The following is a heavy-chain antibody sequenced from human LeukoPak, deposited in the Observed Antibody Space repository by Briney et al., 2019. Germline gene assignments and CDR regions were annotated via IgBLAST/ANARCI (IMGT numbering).Heavy chain of an antibody. CDR3: ARERLLWFGELEGSFDI. V-gene: IGHV1-2*02. J-gene: IGHJ3*02. Sequence: ASVKVSCKASGYTFTGYYMHWVRQAPGQGLEWMGWINPNGGGTNYAQKFQGRVTMTRDTSISTAYMELSRLRSDDTAVYYCARERLLWFGELEGSFDIWGQGTMVTVSS. CDR2: INPNGGGT. CDR1: GYTFTGYY. D-gene: IGHD3-10*01.